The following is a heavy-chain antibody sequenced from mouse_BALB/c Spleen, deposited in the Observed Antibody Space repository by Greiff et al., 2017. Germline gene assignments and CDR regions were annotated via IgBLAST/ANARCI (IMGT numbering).Heavy chain of an antibody. CDR2: IYPGNVNT. CDR3: ARGGLTYYAMDY. V-gene: IGHV1S56*01. D-gene: IGHD2-2*01. J-gene: IGHJ4*01. CDR1: GYTFTSYY. Sequence: QVQLQQSGPELVKPGASVRISCKASGYTFTSYYIHWVKQRPGQGLEWIGWIYPGNVNTKYNEKFKGKATLTADKSSSTAYMQLSSLTSEDSAVYFCARGGLTYYAMDYWGQGTSVTVSS.